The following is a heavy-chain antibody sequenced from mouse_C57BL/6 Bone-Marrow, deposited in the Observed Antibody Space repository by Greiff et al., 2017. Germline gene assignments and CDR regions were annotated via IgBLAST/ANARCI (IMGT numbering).Heavy chain of an antibody. Sequence: QVQLQQSGAELVRPGTSVKVSCKASGYAFTNYLIEWVKQRPGQGLEWIGVINPGSGGTNHNEKFKGKATLTADKSSSTAYMQLSSLTSEDSAVYFCARDGSSYVKYFAYWGQGTLVTVSA. V-gene: IGHV1-54*01. CDR3: ARDGSSYVKYFAY. D-gene: IGHD1-1*01. CDR2: INPGSGGT. CDR1: GYAFTNYL. J-gene: IGHJ3*01.